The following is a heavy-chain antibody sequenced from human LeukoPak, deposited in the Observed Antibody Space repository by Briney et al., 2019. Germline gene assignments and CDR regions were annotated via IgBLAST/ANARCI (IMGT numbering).Heavy chain of an antibody. CDR1: GYTFSGYA. CDR2: ISGTTGTI. D-gene: IGHD3-10*01. CDR3: ARVKGYFDSGNYFGFFDF. Sequence: GGSLRLSCEASGYTFSGYAMSWVRQAPGKGREWVSTISGTTGTIYYADSVKGRFSISRDNSKNTLYLQMKSLRAEDTAEYHCARVKGYFDSGNYFGFFDFWGQGTLVTVSS. V-gene: IGHV3-23*01. J-gene: IGHJ4*02.